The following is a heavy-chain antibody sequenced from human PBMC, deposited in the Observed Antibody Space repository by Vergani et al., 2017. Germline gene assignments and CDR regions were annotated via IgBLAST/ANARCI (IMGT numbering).Heavy chain of an antibody. Sequence: QVHLNEAGPGLVKPSQTLSLTCTVSGASITSGSFYWSWIRQPAGKGLEWIGRIHASGTKNYNPSLRSRVTLSVDTSKNQLSLKMISMTAADTAVYYCVRDSLRSDLRGVYWFDTWGQGTLVSVSS. CDR2: IHASGTK. CDR3: VRDSLRSDLRGVYWFDT. J-gene: IGHJ5*02. D-gene: IGHD3-10*01. CDR1: GASITSGSFY. V-gene: IGHV4-61*02.